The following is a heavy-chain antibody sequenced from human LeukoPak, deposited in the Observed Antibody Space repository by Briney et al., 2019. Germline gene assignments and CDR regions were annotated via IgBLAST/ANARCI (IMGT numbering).Heavy chain of an antibody. Sequence: ASVKVSCKASGFTFTSSAVRWVRQARGQRLEWVGWIVVGSGNTNYAQKFQERVTITRDMSTSTAYMELSSLRSEDTAVYYCAADPSGYSYDWWLYGMDVWGQGTTVTVSS. D-gene: IGHD5-18*01. J-gene: IGHJ6*02. V-gene: IGHV1-58*01. CDR2: IVVGSGNT. CDR1: GFTFTSSA. CDR3: AADPSGYSYDWWLYGMDV.